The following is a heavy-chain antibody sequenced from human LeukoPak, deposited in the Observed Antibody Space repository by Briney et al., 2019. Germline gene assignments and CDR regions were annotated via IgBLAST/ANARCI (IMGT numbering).Heavy chain of an antibody. D-gene: IGHD1-14*01. CDR1: GFTFTSYW. CDR3: ARDFRNAGDY. CDR2: INQDGSEK. J-gene: IGHJ4*02. V-gene: IGHV3-7*01. Sequence: GGSLRLSCAASGFTFTSYWINWVRQAPGKGLEWVAVINQDGSEKYYVDSVKARFTISRDNAKNSLYLQMNSLRAEDTAVYYCARDFRNAGDYWGQGTLVTVSS.